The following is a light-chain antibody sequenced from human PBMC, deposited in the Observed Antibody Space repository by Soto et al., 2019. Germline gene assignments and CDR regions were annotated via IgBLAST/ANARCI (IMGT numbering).Light chain of an antibody. CDR2: DVT. CDR1: SSDVGGYNY. V-gene: IGLV2-14*01. Sequence: QSALTQPASVSGSPGQSTTISCTGTSSDVGGYNYVSWYQQYPGKAPKLMIYDVTNRPSGVSNRFSGSKSGNTASLTISGLQAEDEADYYCSSYISSGLYVFGAGTKVTVL. CDR3: SSYISSGLYV. J-gene: IGLJ1*01.